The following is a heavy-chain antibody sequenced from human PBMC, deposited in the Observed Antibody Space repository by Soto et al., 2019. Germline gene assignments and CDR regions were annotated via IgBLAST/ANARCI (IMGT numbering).Heavy chain of an antibody. V-gene: IGHV4-31*03. CDR1: GGSISSGGYY. D-gene: IGHD3-10*01. Sequence: QVQLQESGPGLVKPSQTLSLTCTVSGGSISSGGYYWSWIRQHPGKGLECIGYIYYSGSTYHNPSLKSRVTISVYTSKNQFSLKLSSVTAADTAVYYCARDSSEGVRGFFLKARFDPWGQGALVTVSS. CDR3: ARDSSEGVRGFFLKARFDP. J-gene: IGHJ5*02. CDR2: IYYSGST.